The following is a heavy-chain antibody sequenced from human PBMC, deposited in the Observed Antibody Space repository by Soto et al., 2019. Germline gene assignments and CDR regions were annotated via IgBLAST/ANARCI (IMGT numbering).Heavy chain of an antibody. D-gene: IGHD3-22*01. CDR1: GFTFSHYA. Sequence: QVHLVESGGGVVQPGRSLRVSCAASGFTFSHYAMHWVRQAPGKGLEWVAVVSYDGTKQFYADSVKGRFTISRDSSKSTLYLQMNDLRDEDTAVYYCARDGVYYYDSSGYYNFDFWGQGTLVTVSS. CDR3: ARDGVYYYDSSGYYNFDF. J-gene: IGHJ4*02. V-gene: IGHV3-30-3*01. CDR2: VSYDGTKQ.